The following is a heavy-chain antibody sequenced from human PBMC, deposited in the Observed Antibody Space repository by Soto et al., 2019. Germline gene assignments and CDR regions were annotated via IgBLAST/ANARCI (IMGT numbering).Heavy chain of an antibody. V-gene: IGHV1-2*02. CDR1: GYTFTGYY. Sequence: ASVKVSCKASGYTFTGYYMHWVRQAPGQGLEWMGWINPNSGGTNYAQKFQGRVTMTRDTSISTAYMELSRLRSDDTAVYYCAGGIVVVPAATVGLAVWGERTTVTVSS. D-gene: IGHD2-2*01. CDR3: AGGIVVVPAATVGLAV. J-gene: IGHJ6*02. CDR2: INPNSGGT.